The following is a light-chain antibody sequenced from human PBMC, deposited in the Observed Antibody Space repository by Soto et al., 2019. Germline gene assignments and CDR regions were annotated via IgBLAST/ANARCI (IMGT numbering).Light chain of an antibody. J-gene: IGKJ1*01. V-gene: IGKV1-5*03. CDR1: ESIRTW. Sequence: DIQMTQSPSTLSASIGDRVTLTCRASESIRTWLAWYQHKPGKAPKFLIYKASTLKSGVPSRFRGSGSGTEFTLTISSLQPDDFATYYCQHYNSYSEAFGQGTKVDIK. CDR2: KAS. CDR3: QHYNSYSEA.